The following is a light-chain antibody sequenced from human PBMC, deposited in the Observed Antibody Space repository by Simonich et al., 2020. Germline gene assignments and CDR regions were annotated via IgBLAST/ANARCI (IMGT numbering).Light chain of an antibody. CDR3: CSYAGSYTWV. CDR2: DVS. V-gene: IGLV2-11*01. CDR1: SSDVGGYNY. J-gene: IGLJ3*02. Sequence: QSALTQPRSVSGSPGQSVTISCTGTSSDVGGYNYVSWYQQPPGKAPKLMISDVSKLPSGVPDRFSGSKSGNTASLTISGLQAEDEADYYCCSYAGSYTWVFGGGTKLTVL.